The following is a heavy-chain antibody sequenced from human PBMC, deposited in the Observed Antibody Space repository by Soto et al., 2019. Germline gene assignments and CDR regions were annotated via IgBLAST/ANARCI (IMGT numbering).Heavy chain of an antibody. Sequence: ASVKVSCKASGYTFTAYYIHWARQAPGQGLEWMGWINPNSGGTNYAQKFQDRVTMTRDTSISTAYMELSRLRSDDTAVYYCARIDPATLNYYYGMDVWGQGTTVTVSS. CDR1: GYTFTAYY. CDR3: ARIDPATLNYYYGMDV. V-gene: IGHV1-2*02. CDR2: INPNSGGT. D-gene: IGHD5-12*01. J-gene: IGHJ6*02.